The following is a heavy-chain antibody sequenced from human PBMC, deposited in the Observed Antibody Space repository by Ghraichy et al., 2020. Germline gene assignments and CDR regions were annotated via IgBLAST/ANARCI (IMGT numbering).Heavy chain of an antibody. CDR2: IYHSGST. D-gene: IGHD4-17*01. Sequence: SETLSLTCTVSGYSISSGYYWGWIRQPPGKGLEWIGSIYHSGSTYYNPSLKSRVTISVDTSKNQFSLKLSSVTAADTAMYYCAREAVTTYWDYYYYMDVWGKGTTVTVSS. CDR3: AREAVTTYWDYYYYMDV. V-gene: IGHV4-38-2*02. CDR1: GYSISSGYY. J-gene: IGHJ6*03.